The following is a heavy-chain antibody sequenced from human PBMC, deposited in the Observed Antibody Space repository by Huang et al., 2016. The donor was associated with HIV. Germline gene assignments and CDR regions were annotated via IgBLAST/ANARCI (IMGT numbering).Heavy chain of an antibody. Sequence: QVQLQQWGAGLLKPSETLSLTCAVYGVSFGDYDGTWIRQPPGKGLEWSGESSHSGGSSDSPSLKSRVTISVDTSKNQFSLKLTSVTAADTAVYYCASKPTYDTSGYSAIDFWGQGTRVTVSS. CDR1: GVSFGDYD. D-gene: IGHD3-22*01. V-gene: IGHV4-34*02. CDR3: ASKPTYDTSGYSAIDF. CDR2: SSHSGGS. J-gene: IGHJ4*02.